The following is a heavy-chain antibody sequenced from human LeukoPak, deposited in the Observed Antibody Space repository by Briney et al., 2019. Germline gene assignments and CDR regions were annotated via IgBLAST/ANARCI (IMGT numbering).Heavy chain of an antibody. Sequence: PGASVKVSCKASGYTFTSYGISWVRQAPGQGLEWMGWISAYNGNTNYAQKLQGRVTMTTDTSTSTAYMELRSLRSDDTAVYYCARDLEYDQPGNAFDIWGQGTMVTVSS. CDR2: ISAYNGNT. J-gene: IGHJ3*02. V-gene: IGHV1-18*01. CDR3: ARDLEYDQPGNAFDI. D-gene: IGHD7-27*01. CDR1: GYTFTSYG.